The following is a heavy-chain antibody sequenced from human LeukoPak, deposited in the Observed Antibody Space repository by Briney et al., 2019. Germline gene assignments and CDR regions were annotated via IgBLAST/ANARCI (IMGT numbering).Heavy chain of an antibody. CDR2: IYNSGST. CDR1: GGSVTSGNYY. D-gene: IGHD4-23*01. Sequence: PSETLSLTCTVSGGSVTSGNYYWNWIRQSPGKGLEWIGNIYNSGSTNYNPSLKNRVSISVDTSNNQFSLRLSSVTAADTAVYYCARVGGTMHYWGQGTLVTVS. CDR3: ARVGGTMHY. J-gene: IGHJ4*02. V-gene: IGHV4-61*01.